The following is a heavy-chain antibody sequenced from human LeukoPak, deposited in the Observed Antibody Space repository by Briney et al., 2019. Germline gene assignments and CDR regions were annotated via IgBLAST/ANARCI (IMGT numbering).Heavy chain of an antibody. V-gene: IGHV3-53*01. J-gene: IGHJ4*02. CDR3: ARGGPTSRGYFDY. CDR1: GLIISSNY. D-gene: IGHD1-26*01. Sequence: GGSLRLSCAASGLIISSNYMSWVSQAPGKGLEWVSVIYSGGSTYSADSVKGRFTISRDNSKNTLYLQMNSLRGEDTAVYYCARGGPTSRGYFDYWGQGTLVTVSS. CDR2: IYSGGST.